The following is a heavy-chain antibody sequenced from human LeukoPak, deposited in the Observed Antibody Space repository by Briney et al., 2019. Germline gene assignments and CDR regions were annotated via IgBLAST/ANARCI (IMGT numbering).Heavy chain of an antibody. D-gene: IGHD3-10*01. CDR2: INPNSGGT. CDR3: ARVITMVRGVIPCWFDP. V-gene: IGHV1-2*02. CDR1: GYTFTGYY. J-gene: IGHJ5*02. Sequence: ASVKVSCKASGYTFTGYYMHWVRQAPGQGLEWMGWINPNSGGTNYAQKFQGRVTMTRDTSISTAYMELRSLRSDDTAVYYCARVITMVRGVIPCWFDPWGQGTLVTVSS.